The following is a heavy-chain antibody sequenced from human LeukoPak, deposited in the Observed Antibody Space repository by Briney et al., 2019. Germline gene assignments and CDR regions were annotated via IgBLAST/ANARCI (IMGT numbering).Heavy chain of an antibody. CDR3: ARSAIDAFDI. J-gene: IGHJ3*02. V-gene: IGHV4-59*12. Sequence: SETLSLTCTVSGGSISSYYWNWIRQPPGKGLEWIGYINYIRTTDYNPSLKSRVTISLDTSKNRFSLKLSSVTAADTAVYYCARSAIDAFDIWGQGTMVTVSS. D-gene: IGHD6-25*01. CDR1: GGSISSYY. CDR2: INYIRTT.